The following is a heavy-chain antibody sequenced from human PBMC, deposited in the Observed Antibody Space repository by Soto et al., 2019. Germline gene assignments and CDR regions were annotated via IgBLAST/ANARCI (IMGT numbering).Heavy chain of an antibody. J-gene: IGHJ5*02. Sequence: QVQLQESGPGLVKPSETLSLTCTVSGGSVSSGSYYWSWIRQPPGKGLEWIGYIYYSGSTNYNPSLKSRVTISVDTSKNQFSLKLSSVTAADTAVYYCASSNYYDSSGLRWCWFDPWGQGTLVTVSS. CDR1: GGSVSSGSYY. V-gene: IGHV4-61*01. CDR2: IYYSGST. D-gene: IGHD3-22*01. CDR3: ASSNYYDSSGLRWCWFDP.